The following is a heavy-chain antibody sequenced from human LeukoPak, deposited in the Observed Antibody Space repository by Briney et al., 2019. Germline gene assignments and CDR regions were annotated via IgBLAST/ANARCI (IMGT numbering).Heavy chain of an antibody. CDR2: IYYSGTT. D-gene: IGHD3-10*01. V-gene: IGHV4-39*01. CDR3: ARLPYYYSSGGPRYTFDI. Sequence: PSETLSLTCTVSGGSISSSGSYWGWIRQPPGKGLEWIGNIYYSGTTYYNPSLKSRVTISVDTSKNQFSLKLSSVTAADTAVYYCARLPYYYSSGGPRYTFDIWGQGTMVTGSS. CDR1: GGSISSSGSY. J-gene: IGHJ3*02.